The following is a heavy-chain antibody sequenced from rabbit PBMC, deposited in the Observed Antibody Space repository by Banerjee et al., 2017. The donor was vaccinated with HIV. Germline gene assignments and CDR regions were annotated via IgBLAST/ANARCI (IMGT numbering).Heavy chain of an antibody. CDR2: IWTGNSKT. J-gene: IGHJ4*01. Sequence: QEQLEESGGDLVKPEGSLTLTCTASGFSFSSSYWICWVRQAPGKGLEWIGCIWTGNSKTAYANWAKGRFTISKTSSTTVTLQMTSLTAADTATYFCARHGSSSVWGGDLWGPGTLVTVS. V-gene: IGHV1S45*01. D-gene: IGHD4-1*01. CDR3: ARHGSSSVWGGDL. CDR1: GFSFSSSYW.